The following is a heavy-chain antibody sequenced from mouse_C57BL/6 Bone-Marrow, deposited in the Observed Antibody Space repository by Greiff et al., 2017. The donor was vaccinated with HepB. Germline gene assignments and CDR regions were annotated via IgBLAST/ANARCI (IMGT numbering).Heavy chain of an antibody. D-gene: IGHD2-3*01. CDR3: TREGIYDGYDLPWFAY. V-gene: IGHV5-9-1*02. CDR1: GFTFSSYA. CDR2: ISSGGDYI. Sequence: EVQRVESGEGLVKPGGSLKLSCAASGFTFSSYAMSWVRQTPEKRLEWVAYISSGGDYIYYADTVKGRFTISRDNARNTLYLQMSSLKSEDTAMYYCTREGIYDGYDLPWFAYWGQGTLVTVSA. J-gene: IGHJ3*01.